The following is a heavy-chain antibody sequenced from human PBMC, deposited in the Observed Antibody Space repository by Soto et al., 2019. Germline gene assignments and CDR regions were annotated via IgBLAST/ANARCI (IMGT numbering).Heavy chain of an antibody. CDR2: INAANGDT. CDR1: GYTFTSYG. V-gene: IGHV1-3*01. J-gene: IGHJ5*02. CDR3: VRRHVSATGIDWFDP. Sequence: ASVKVSCKASGYTFTSYGIHWVRQAPGQRLEWMGWINAANGDTKYSPKFQGRVTITRDTSASTAYMELSSLRSEDTAVYYCVRRHVSATGIDWFDPWGQGTLVTISS. D-gene: IGHD6-13*01.